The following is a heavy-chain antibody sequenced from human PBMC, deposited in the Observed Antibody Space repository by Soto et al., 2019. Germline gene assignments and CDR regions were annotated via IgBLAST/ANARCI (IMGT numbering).Heavy chain of an antibody. Sequence: PSETLSLTCAFYGGSFSGYYWSWIRQPPGKGLEWIGEINHSGSTNYNPSLKSRVTISVDTSKNQFSLKLSSVTAADTAVYYCAKRPTAHYIVYWGQGTLVSVPS. V-gene: IGHV4-34*01. CDR1: GGSFSGYY. J-gene: IGHJ4*02. CDR2: INHSGST. CDR3: AKRPTAHYIVY.